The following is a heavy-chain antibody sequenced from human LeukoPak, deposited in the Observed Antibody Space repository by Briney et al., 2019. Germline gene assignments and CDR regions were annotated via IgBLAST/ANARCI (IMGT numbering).Heavy chain of an antibody. V-gene: IGHV1-2*02. CDR2: INPNSGDT. J-gene: IGHJ4*02. D-gene: IGHD3-22*01. Sequence: ASVKVSCKASGYTFTGYYLHWVRQAPGQGLEWMGWINPNSGDTKYAQKFQGRVTMTRDTSISTAYMEVRSDDTAVYYCARKNYYDTSGRFDCWGQGTLVTVSS. CDR1: GYTFTGYY. CDR3: ARKNYYDTSGRFDC.